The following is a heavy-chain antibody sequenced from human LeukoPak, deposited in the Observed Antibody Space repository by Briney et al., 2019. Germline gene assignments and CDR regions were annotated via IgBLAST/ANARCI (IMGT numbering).Heavy chain of an antibody. J-gene: IGHJ4*02. V-gene: IGHV1-69*01. Sequence: GSSVKVSCKASGGTFSSYAISWVRQAPGQGLEWMGGIVPIFGTANYAQKFQGRVTITADESTSTAYMELSSLRSEDTAVYYCARDRYSSGWYGVFSFDYWGQGTLVTVSS. CDR3: ARDRYSSGWYGVFSFDY. CDR1: GGTFSSYA. D-gene: IGHD6-19*01. CDR2: IVPIFGTA.